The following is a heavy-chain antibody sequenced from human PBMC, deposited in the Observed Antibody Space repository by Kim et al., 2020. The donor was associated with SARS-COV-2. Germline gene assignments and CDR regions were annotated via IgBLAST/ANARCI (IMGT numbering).Heavy chain of an antibody. CDR1: GGSFSGYY. Sequence: SETLSLTCAVYGGSFSGYYWSWIRQPPGKGLEWIGEINHSGSTNYNPSLKSRVTISVDTSKNQFSLKLSSVTAADTAVYYCARPTIFGVVYLTSGAFDIWGQGTMVTVSS. J-gene: IGHJ3*02. CDR2: INHSGST. D-gene: IGHD3-3*01. CDR3: ARPTIFGVVYLTSGAFDI. V-gene: IGHV4-34*01.